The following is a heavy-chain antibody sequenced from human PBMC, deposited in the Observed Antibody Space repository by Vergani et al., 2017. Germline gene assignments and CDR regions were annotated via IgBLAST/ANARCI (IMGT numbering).Heavy chain of an antibody. CDR3: ARDPPSSSSWYKENCFDP. V-gene: IGHV1-69*08. CDR2: IIPILGIA. D-gene: IGHD6-13*01. J-gene: IGHJ5*02. Sequence: QVQLVQSGAEVKKPGSSVKVSCKASGGTFSSYTISWVRQAPGQGLEWMGRIIPILGIANYAQKFQGRVTITADKSTSTAYMELSSLRSEDTAVYYCARDPPSSSSWYKENCFDPWGQGTLVTVSS. CDR1: GGTFSSYT.